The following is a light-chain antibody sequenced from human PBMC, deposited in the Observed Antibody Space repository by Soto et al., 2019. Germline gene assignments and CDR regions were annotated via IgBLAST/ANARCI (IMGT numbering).Light chain of an antibody. CDR3: ETWDSDTRV. CDR1: SGHSTYI. CDR2: LEGSGSY. V-gene: IGLV4-60*02. J-gene: IGLJ3*02. Sequence: QPVLTQSSSASASLGSSVKLTCILSSGHSTYIIAWHQQQPGKAPRYLMKLEGSGSYNKGSGVPDRFSGSGSGADRYLTISSLQLEDEADYYCETWDSDTRVFGGGTKLTVL.